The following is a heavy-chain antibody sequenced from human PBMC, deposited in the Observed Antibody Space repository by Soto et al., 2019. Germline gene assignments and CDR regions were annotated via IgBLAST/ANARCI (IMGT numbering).Heavy chain of an antibody. CDR1: GDSISVNTW. Sequence: QVLLQESGPGLVKPSGTLSLTCDVSGDSISVNTWWSWVRQTPGKGLEWIGEILHSGSVNYNPSLKSRVTISIDKSKIQVSLRLSSMTAADTALYYCAGLVGRGKFSRLQYWGQGTLVTVSS. CDR3: AGLVGRGKFSRLQY. CDR2: ILHSGSV. J-gene: IGHJ1*01. D-gene: IGHD1-1*01. V-gene: IGHV4-4*02.